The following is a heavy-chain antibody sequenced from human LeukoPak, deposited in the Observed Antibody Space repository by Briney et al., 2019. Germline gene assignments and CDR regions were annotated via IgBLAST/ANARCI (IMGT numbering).Heavy chain of an antibody. V-gene: IGHV4-59*01. CDR3: ARGIGASRFLEWPSPPSPYYFDY. J-gene: IGHJ4*02. CDR1: GGSITSYY. Sequence: SETLSLTCTVSGGSITSYYWSWIRQPPGKGLEWIGYIYYSGSTNYNPSLKSRVAISVDTSKNQFSLKLSSVTAADTAVYYCARGIGASRFLEWPSPPSPYYFDYWGQGILVTVSS. CDR2: IYYSGST. D-gene: IGHD3-3*01.